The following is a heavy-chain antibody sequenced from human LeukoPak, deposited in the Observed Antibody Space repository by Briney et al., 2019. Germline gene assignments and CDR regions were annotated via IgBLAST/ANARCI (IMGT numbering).Heavy chain of an antibody. Sequence: GESLKISCQGSGYNFPIYWIGWVRQMPGQGLEWMGIIYPDDSNTIYGPSFQGQVTISADKSINTAYLEWSSLKASDTAIYYCARQGAAGKYYYYYMDVWGKGTTVTVSS. CDR1: GYNFPIYW. D-gene: IGHD6-13*01. CDR3: ARQGAAGKYYYYYMDV. V-gene: IGHV5-51*01. J-gene: IGHJ6*03. CDR2: IYPDDSNT.